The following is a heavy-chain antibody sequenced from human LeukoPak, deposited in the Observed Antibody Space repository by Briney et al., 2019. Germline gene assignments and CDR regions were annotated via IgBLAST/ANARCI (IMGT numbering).Heavy chain of an antibody. D-gene: IGHD3-3*01. V-gene: IGHV4-39*07. CDR3: ARRRRPFWSGYYPPPFDY. CDR2: INHSGST. CDR1: GGSISSGGYY. J-gene: IGHJ4*02. Sequence: NSSETLSLTCTVSGGSISSGGYYWSWIRQPPGKGLEWIGEINHSGSTNYNPSLKSRVTISVDTSKNQFSLKLSSVTAADTAVYYCARRRRPFWSGYYPPPFDYWGQGTLVTVSS.